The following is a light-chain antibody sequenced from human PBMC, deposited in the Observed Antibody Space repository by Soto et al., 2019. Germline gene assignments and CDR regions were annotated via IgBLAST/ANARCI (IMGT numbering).Light chain of an antibody. CDR2: AAS. J-gene: IGKJ1*01. Sequence: IQMTQSPSSLSASVGDRLSITCRASQVIINDLGWYQQKPGKAPKRLIYAASTLQSGVPSRFSGSGSGTEFTLTISSLQPEDVATYYCLQLNTYPWTFGQGTKVDIK. CDR3: LQLNTYPWT. CDR1: QVIIND. V-gene: IGKV1-17*01.